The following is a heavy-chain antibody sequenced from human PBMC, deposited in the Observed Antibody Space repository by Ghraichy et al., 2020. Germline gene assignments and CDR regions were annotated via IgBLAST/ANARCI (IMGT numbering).Heavy chain of an antibody. V-gene: IGHV1-18*01. CDR2: ISAYNGNT. D-gene: IGHD6-13*01. CDR3: ARGGEYSSSWNLYDAFDI. CDR1: GYTFTSYG. Sequence: ASVKVSCKASGYTFTSYGISWVRQAPGQGLEWMGWISAYNGNTNYAQKLQGRVTMTTDTSTSTAYMELRSLRSDDTAVYYWARGGEYSSSWNLYDAFDIWGQGTMVTVSS. J-gene: IGHJ3*02.